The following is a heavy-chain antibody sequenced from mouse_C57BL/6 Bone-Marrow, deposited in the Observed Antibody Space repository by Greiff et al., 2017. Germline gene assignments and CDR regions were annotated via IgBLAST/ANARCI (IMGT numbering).Heavy chain of an antibody. CDR3: ARDGDYGDFDY. D-gene: IGHD1-1*01. J-gene: IGHJ2*01. V-gene: IGHV1-54*01. Sequence: QVQLQQSGAELVRPGTSVKVSCKASGYAFTHYLIEWVKQRPGQGLEWIGVINPGSGGTNYNEKFKGKATLTADKSSSTAYMQLSSLTSEDSAVYFCARDGDYGDFDYWGQGTTLTVSS. CDR2: INPGSGGT. CDR1: GYAFTHYL.